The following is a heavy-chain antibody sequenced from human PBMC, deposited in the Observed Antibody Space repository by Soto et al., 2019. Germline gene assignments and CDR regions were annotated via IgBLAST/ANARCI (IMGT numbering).Heavy chain of an antibody. CDR2: INPSGGST. CDR1: GYTFTSYY. Sequence: GASVKVSCKASGYTFTSYYMHWVRQAPGQGLEWMGIINPSGGSTSYAQKFQGRVTMTRDTSTSTVYMELSSLRSEDTAVYYCARTYDFWSGPPAYYYGMDVWGQGTTVTVSS. D-gene: IGHD3-3*01. V-gene: IGHV1-46*01. CDR3: ARTYDFWSGPPAYYYGMDV. J-gene: IGHJ6*02.